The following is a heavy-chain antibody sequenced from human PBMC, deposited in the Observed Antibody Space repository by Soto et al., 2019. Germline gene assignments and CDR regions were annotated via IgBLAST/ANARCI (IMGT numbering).Heavy chain of an antibody. CDR1: GFTFSDYS. CDR3: ATVGYCSSTSCQTRYYYYGMDV. D-gene: IGHD2-2*03. CDR2: ISRSGSDI. J-gene: IGHJ6*02. Sequence: GGSLRLSCAASGFTFSDYSMNWVRQAPVKGLEWVSYISRSGSDIYYADSVKGRFTISRDNAKNSLFLQMNSLRAEDTAVYYCATVGYCSSTSCQTRYYYYGMDVWGQGTTVTVSS. V-gene: IGHV3-11*01.